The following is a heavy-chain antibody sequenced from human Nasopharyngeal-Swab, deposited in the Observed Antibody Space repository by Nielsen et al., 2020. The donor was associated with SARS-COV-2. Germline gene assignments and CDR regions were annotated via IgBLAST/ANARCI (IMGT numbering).Heavy chain of an antibody. CDR1: GYTFTSYY. V-gene: IGHV1-46*01. J-gene: IGHJ5*02. CDR3: ARGRGLRFLSPHWFDP. D-gene: IGHD3-3*01. Sequence: ASVKVSCKASGYTFTSYYMHWVRQAPGQGLEWMGIIKPSGGSTSYAQKFQGRVTMTRDTSTSTVYMELSSLRSEDTAVYYCARGRGLRFLSPHWFDPWGQGTLVTVSS. CDR2: IKPSGGST.